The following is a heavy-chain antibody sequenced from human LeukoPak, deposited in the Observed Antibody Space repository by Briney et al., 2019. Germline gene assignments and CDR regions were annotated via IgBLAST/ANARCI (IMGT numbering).Heavy chain of an antibody. V-gene: IGHV4-34*01. CDR3: ARDLGDGYKHAFDI. J-gene: IGHJ3*02. CDR1: GGSFSGYY. CDR2: INHSGST. D-gene: IGHD5-24*01. Sequence: MSSETLSLTCAVYGGSFSGYYWSWIRQPPGKGLEWIGEINHSGSTNYNPSLKSRVTISVDTSKNQFSLKLSSVTAADTAVYYCARDLGDGYKHAFDIWGQGTMVTVSS.